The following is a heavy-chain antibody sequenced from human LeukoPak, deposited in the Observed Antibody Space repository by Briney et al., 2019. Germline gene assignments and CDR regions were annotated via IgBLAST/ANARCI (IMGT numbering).Heavy chain of an antibody. D-gene: IGHD6-13*01. V-gene: IGHV1-18*01. Sequence: EASVKVSCKASGYTFTSYAITWVRQAPGQGLEWMGWISAYNGNTNYAQNLQGRVTMTTDTSTSTAYMELRSLRSDDTAMYYCARGIAFDYWGQGTLVTVSS. CDR3: ARGIAFDY. CDR1: GYTFTSYA. CDR2: ISAYNGNT. J-gene: IGHJ4*02.